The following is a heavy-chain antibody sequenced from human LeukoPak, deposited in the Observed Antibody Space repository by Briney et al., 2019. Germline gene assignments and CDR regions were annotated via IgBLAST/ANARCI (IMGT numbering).Heavy chain of an antibody. D-gene: IGHD5-12*01. CDR3: ARDPTQWLRYGYFDY. Sequence: SGGSLRLSCVASGFTFSSYWMSWVRQAPGKGLEWVANIKQDGSVKYYVDSVKGRFTISRDNAKNSLYLQMNSLRAEDTAVYYCARDPTQWLRYGYFDYWAREPWSPSPQ. V-gene: IGHV3-7*01. J-gene: IGHJ4*02. CDR2: IKQDGSVK. CDR1: GFTFSSYW.